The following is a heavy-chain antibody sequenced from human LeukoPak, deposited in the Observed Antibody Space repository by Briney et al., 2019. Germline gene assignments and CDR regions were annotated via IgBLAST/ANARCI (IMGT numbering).Heavy chain of an antibody. D-gene: IGHD6-6*01. CDR3: ARDQKYSSSFDY. CDR2: IHPDGEEK. Sequence: GGSLRLSCAASGFTFRKYWMSWVRQAPGKGLEWVANIHPDGEEKYHVDFVEGRFTIFRDNAKNSLYLQMNSLRAEDTAVYYCARDQKYSSSFDYWGQGTLVTVSS. CDR1: GFTFRKYW. J-gene: IGHJ4*02. V-gene: IGHV3-7*01.